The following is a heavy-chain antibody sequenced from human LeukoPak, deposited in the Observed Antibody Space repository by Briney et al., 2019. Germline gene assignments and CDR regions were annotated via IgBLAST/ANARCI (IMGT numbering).Heavy chain of an antibody. D-gene: IGHD7-27*01. CDR1: GFTFSDYC. CDR3: AKFKFAWGSDY. CDR2: IRSTGTI. J-gene: IGHJ4*02. V-gene: IGHV3-11*01. Sequence: PGGSLRLSCAASGFTFSDYCMTWIRQAPGKGLEWVSYIRSTGTIYYADSVKGRFTISRDNAKNSLHLQMNSLRAEDTAVYYCAKFKFAWGSDYWGQGTLVTVSS.